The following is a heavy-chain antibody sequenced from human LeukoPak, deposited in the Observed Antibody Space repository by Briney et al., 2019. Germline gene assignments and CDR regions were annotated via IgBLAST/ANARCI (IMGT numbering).Heavy chain of an antibody. Sequence: ASVKVSCKASGYTFTSYYMHWVRQAPGQGLEWMGIINPSGDNTWYAQKFQGRVTMTRDMATSTDYLEVSSMRSEDTAVYYCARDNSLRDTAWWFDPWGQGTLVTVSS. D-gene: IGHD5-24*01. CDR3: ARDNSLRDTAWWFDP. CDR2: INPSGDNT. V-gene: IGHV1-46*01. J-gene: IGHJ5*02. CDR1: GYTFTSYY.